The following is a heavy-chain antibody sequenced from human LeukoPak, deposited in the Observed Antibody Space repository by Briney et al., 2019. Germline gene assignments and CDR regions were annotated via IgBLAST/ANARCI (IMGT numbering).Heavy chain of an antibody. CDR1: GFTFSSYG. CDR2: IRYDGSNK. D-gene: IGHD3-22*01. Sequence: QPGGSLRLSCAASGFTFSSYGMHWVRQAPGKGLEWVAFIRYDGSNKYYADSVKGRFTISRDNSKNTLYLQMNSLRAEDTAVYYCAKDFGMIVVVITHYFDYWGQGTLVTVSS. J-gene: IGHJ4*02. V-gene: IGHV3-30*02. CDR3: AKDFGMIVVVITHYFDY.